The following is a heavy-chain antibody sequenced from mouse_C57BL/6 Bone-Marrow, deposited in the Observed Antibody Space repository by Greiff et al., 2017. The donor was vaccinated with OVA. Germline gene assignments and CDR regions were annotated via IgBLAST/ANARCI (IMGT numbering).Heavy chain of an antibody. J-gene: IGHJ1*03. V-gene: IGHV2-9-1*01. CDR3: ARNYYGSSWWYFDV. D-gene: IGHD1-1*01. CDR2: IWTGGGT. CDR1: GFSLTSYA. Sequence: QVQLQQSGPGLVAPSQSLSITCTVSGFSLTSYAISWVRQPPGKGLEWLGVIWTGGGTNYNSALKSRLSISKDNSKSQVFLKMNSLQTDDTARYYCARNYYGSSWWYFDVWGTGTTVTVSS.